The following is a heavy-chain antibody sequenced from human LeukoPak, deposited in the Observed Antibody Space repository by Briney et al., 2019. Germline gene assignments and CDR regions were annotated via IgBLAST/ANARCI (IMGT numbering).Heavy chain of an antibody. V-gene: IGHV4-34*01. D-gene: IGHD6-19*01. CDR1: GGSFSGYY. J-gene: IGHJ4*02. Sequence: PSETLSLTCAVYGGSFSGYYWSWIRQPPGKGLEWIGEINHSGSTNYNPSLKSRVAISVDTSKNQFSLKLSSATAADTAVYYCARATIAVAELDYWGQGTLVTVSS. CDR3: ARATIAVAELDY. CDR2: INHSGST.